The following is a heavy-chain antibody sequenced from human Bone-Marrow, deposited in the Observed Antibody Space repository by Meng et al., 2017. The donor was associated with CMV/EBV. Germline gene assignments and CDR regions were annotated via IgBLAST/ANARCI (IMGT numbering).Heavy chain of an antibody. CDR2: IIPIFGTA. V-gene: IGHV1-69*05. J-gene: IGHJ6*02. Sequence: SVKVSCKASGGTFSSYAISWVRQAPGQGLEWMGGIIPIFGTANYAQKFQGRVTITTDESTSTAYMELSSLRSEDTAVYYCARTVVPAAPLGYGMDVWGQGTTVTVS. CDR3: ARTVVPAAPLGYGMDV. CDR1: GGTFSSYA. D-gene: IGHD2-2*01.